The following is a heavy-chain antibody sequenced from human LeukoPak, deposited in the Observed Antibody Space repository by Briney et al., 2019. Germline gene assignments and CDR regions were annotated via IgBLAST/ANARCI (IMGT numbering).Heavy chain of an antibody. CDR2: TCTAGDT. V-gene: IGHV3-13*01. CDR1: GFTFSSYD. Sequence: GGSLRLSCAASGFTFSSYDMHWVRQAAGKGLEWVSGTCTAGDTYYPGSVKGRFTISRENAKNSLYLQMNSLRAGDTAVYYCARAKDSSSSGDAFDIWGQGTMVTVSS. J-gene: IGHJ3*02. D-gene: IGHD6-6*01. CDR3: ARAKDSSSSGDAFDI.